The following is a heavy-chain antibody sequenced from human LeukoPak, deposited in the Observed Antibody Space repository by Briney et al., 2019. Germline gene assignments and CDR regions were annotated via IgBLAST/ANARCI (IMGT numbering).Heavy chain of an antibody. V-gene: IGHV4-59*01. J-gene: IGHJ2*01. D-gene: IGHD3-22*01. CDR1: GGSISSYF. Sequence: SETLSLTCTVSGGSISSYFWNWVRQPPGKGLEWIGYISYSGSTSYNSSFNSRVTISLYTSKKQVSLKLSFVTAADTAVYFCARGVGSGGYYGSSHWHLDLWGRGTLVTVSS. CDR2: ISYSGST. CDR3: ARGVGSGGYYGSSHWHLDL.